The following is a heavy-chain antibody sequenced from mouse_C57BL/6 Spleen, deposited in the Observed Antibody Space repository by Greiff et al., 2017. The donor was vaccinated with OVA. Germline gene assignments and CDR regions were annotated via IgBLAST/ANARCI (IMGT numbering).Heavy chain of an antibody. D-gene: IGHD1-1*01. CDR3: ASLGRGAMDY. J-gene: IGHJ4*01. Sequence: QVQLQQSGAELVRPGPSVKVSCKASGYAFTNYLIEWVKQRPGQGLEWIGVINPGSGGTNYNEKFKGKATLTADKSSSTAYMQRSSLTSEDSAVYFCASLGRGAMDYWGQGTSVTVSS. CDR1: GYAFTNYL. V-gene: IGHV1-54*01. CDR2: INPGSGGT.